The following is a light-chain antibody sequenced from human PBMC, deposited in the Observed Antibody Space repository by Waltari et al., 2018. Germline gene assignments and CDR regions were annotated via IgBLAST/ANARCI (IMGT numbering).Light chain of an antibody. V-gene: IGLV2-14*01. CDR2: EVS. Sequence: QSALTQPASVSGSPGQSITISCTGTSSDVGGYNYVPWYQQHPGKAPKLMIYEVSKRPSGVSNGFSGSKSGNTASLTISGLQAEDEADYYCSSYTSSSVFGGGTKLTVL. CDR3: SSYTSSSV. J-gene: IGLJ3*02. CDR1: SSDVGGYNY.